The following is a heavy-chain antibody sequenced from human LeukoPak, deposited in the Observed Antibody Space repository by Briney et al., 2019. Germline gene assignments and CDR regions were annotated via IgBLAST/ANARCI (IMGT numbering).Heavy chain of an antibody. J-gene: IGHJ5*02. Sequence: PGGSLRLSCAASGFTVSSNYMSWVRQAPGKGLEWVSIIYSGGSTYYADSVKGRFTISRDNSKNTLSLQMNSLRAEDTAMYYCARSNSATIPGADPWGQGTLVTVSS. V-gene: IGHV3-53*01. CDR2: IYSGGST. D-gene: IGHD1-26*01. CDR3: ARSNSATIPGADP. CDR1: GFTVSSNY.